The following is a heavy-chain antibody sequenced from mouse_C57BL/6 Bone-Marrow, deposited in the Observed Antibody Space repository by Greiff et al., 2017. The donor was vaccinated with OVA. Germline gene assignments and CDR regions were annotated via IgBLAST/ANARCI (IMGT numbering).Heavy chain of an antibody. J-gene: IGHJ4*01. CDR1: GFPFSDYG. Sequence: EVKLMESGGGLVKPGGSLKLSCAASGFPFSDYGMHCVRPAPEKGLEWVAYISSGSSTIYYADTVKGRFTISRDNAKNTLFRQMTSLRSEDTAMYYCAKNYSNSLYAMDYWGQGTSVTVSS. V-gene: IGHV5-17*01. D-gene: IGHD2-5*01. CDR3: AKNYSNSLYAMDY. CDR2: ISSGSSTI.